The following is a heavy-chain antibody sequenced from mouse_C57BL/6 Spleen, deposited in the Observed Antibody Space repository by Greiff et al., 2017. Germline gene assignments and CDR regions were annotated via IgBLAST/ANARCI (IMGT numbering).Heavy chain of an antibody. D-gene: IGHD1-1*01. CDR2: IDPSDSET. V-gene: IGHV1-52*01. CDR3: ARGGTAVVAEGNYDMDD. CDR1: GYTFTSYW. Sequence: QVQLQQPGAELVRPGSSVKLSCKASGYTFTSYWMHWVKQRPIQGLEWIGNIDPSDSETHYNQKFKDKATLTVDKSSSTAYMQLSSLTSEDSAVYYCARGGTAVVAEGNYDMDDWGQGTSVTVSS. J-gene: IGHJ4*01.